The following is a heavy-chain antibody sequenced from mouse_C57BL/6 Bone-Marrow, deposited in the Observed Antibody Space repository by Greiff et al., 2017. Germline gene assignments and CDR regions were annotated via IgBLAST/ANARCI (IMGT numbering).Heavy chain of an antibody. V-gene: IGHV1-69*01. Sequence: QVQLQQPGAELVMPGASVKLSCKASGYTFTSYWMHWVKQRPGQGLEWIGEIDPSDSYTNYTQKFKGKSTLTVDKASSTAYMQLSSLTCEDSAVYYWARESGTTLFDYWGQGTTLTVSS. CDR2: IDPSDSYT. D-gene: IGHD4-1*01. J-gene: IGHJ2*01. CDR3: ARESGTTLFDY. CDR1: GYTFTSYW.